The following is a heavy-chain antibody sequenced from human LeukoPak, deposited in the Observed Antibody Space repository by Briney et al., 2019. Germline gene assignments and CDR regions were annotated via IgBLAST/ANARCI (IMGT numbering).Heavy chain of an antibody. J-gene: IGHJ4*02. CDR3: ARSQNYQGSSSFDY. Sequence: PSETLSLTCAVYGGSFSGYYWSWIRQPPGKGLEWIGEINHSGSTNYNPSLKSRVTISVDTSKNQFSLKLSSATAADTAVYYCARSQNYQGSSSFDYWGQGTLVTVSS. CDR2: INHSGST. V-gene: IGHV4-34*01. CDR1: GGSFSGYY. D-gene: IGHD6-13*01.